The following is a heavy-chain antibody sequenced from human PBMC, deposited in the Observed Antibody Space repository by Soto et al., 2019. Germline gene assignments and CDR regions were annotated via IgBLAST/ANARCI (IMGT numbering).Heavy chain of an antibody. Sequence: QVQLQQWGAGLLKPSDTLSLTCAVYGGSFSGYYWTWIRQSPEKGLEWIGEVNHSGTTYYNPSLKTRVTISVHTPKNQFSLKMSSVTAADTAVYYCARGIGYCSSINCYSSRRLRFDSWGQGTLVTVSS. CDR3: ARGIGYCSSINCYSSRRLRFDS. CDR2: VNHSGTT. CDR1: GGSFSGYY. V-gene: IGHV4-34*01. J-gene: IGHJ4*02. D-gene: IGHD2-2*01.